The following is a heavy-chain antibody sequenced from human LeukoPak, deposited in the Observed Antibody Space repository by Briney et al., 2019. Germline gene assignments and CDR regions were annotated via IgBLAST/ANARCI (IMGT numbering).Heavy chain of an antibody. V-gene: IGHV3-21*01. J-gene: IGHJ4*02. CDR2: ISSSSSYI. Sequence: GGSLRLSCAASGFTFSGYSMNWLRQAPGKGLEWVSSISSSSSYIYYADSVKGRFTISRDNAKNSLYLQMNSLRAEDTAVYYCARGIDQLLSYIMEDFDYWGQGTLVTVSS. CDR3: ARGIDQLLSYIMEDFDY. CDR1: GFTFSGYS. D-gene: IGHD2-2*01.